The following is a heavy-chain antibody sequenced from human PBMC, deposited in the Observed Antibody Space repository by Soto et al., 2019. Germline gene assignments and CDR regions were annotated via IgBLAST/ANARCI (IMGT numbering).Heavy chain of an antibody. Sequence: EEHLVDSGGGLVKPGGSLRLSCGASGFTLSGYTMNWVRQAPAKGLEWVSSITGRGNYIYYADSVKGRFTISRDNAKTSLSLQMNSLRAEDTAVYYCARELSITTAGTYYHYGADVWGQGTTVTVSS. D-gene: IGHD6-13*01. CDR1: GFTLSGYT. CDR3: ARELSITTAGTYYHYGADV. J-gene: IGHJ6*02. V-gene: IGHV3-21*01. CDR2: ITGRGNYI.